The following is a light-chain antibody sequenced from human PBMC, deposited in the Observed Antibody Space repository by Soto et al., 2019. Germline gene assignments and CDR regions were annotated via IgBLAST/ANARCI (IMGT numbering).Light chain of an antibody. V-gene: IGKV3-11*01. Sequence: EIVLTQSPATLSFSPGERATLSCRASQSVSSYLAWYQQKPGQAPRLLIYDASNRATGIPARFSGSRSGTDLTLTISSLETEDFAVYYWQQRSNWPPFTFGRRTKVDIK. CDR2: DAS. CDR1: QSVSSY. CDR3: QQRSNWPPFT. J-gene: IGKJ3*01.